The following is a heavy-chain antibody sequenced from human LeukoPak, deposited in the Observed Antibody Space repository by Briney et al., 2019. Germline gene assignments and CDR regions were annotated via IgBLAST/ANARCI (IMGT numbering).Heavy chain of an antibody. CDR2: ISSSGSHI. V-gene: IGHV3-21*01. J-gene: IGHJ4*02. Sequence: PGGSLRLSCAASGFTFSTYGMHWVRQAPGKGLEWVSSISSSGSHINYADSVKGRFTISRDNAKNSLYLQMNSLRAEDTAVYYCARGDLAITLLRGVIAYWGQGTLVTVSS. D-gene: IGHD3-10*01. CDR1: GFTFSTYG. CDR3: ARGDLAITLLRGVIAY.